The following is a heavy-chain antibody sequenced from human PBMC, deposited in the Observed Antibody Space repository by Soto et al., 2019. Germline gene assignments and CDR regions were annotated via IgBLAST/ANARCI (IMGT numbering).Heavy chain of an antibody. V-gene: IGHV4-4*02. D-gene: IGHD6-13*01. J-gene: IGHJ6*02. Sequence: SETLSLTCAVSGGSISSSNWWSWVRQPPGKGLEWIGEIYHSGSTNYNPSLKSRVTISVDKSKNQFSLKMSSVTAADTAVYYCARDSIAAAGTGGNMDVWVQGTTVTFSS. CDR3: ARDSIAAAGTGGNMDV. CDR1: GGSISSSNW. CDR2: IYHSGST.